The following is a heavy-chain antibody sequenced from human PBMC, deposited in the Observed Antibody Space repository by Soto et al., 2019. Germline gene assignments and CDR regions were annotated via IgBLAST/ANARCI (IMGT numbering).Heavy chain of an antibody. V-gene: IGHV2-5*02. Sequence: QITLKESGPTLVKPTQTLTLTCTFSGFSLSTSGVGVGWIRQPPGKALEWLALIYWDDDKRYSPSLKSRLTISKDTYKIQVVLTRTNMDPVDTATDYCAHNYDFLTGYRGPFDYWGQGALVAVSS. CDR2: IYWDDDK. J-gene: IGHJ4*02. CDR1: GFSLSTSGVG. D-gene: IGHD3-9*01. CDR3: AHNYDFLTGYRGPFDY.